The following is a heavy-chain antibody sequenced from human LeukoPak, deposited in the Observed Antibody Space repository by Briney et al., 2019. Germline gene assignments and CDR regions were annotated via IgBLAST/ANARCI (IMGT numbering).Heavy chain of an antibody. J-gene: IGHJ4*02. CDR1: GGSISSYY. D-gene: IGHD5-18*01. CDR2: VYDSGST. CDR3: ARGSGYSYGPYFDY. V-gene: IGHV4-59*12. Sequence: PSETLSLTCTVSGGSISSYYWSWIRQPPAKGLEWIGYVYDSGSTNYNPSLRSRVTISVDTSKNQFSLKLSSVTAADTAVYYCARGSGYSYGPYFDYWGQGTLVTVSS.